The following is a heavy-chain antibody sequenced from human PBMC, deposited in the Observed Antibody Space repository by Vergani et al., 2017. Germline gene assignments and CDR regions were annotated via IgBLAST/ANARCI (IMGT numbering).Heavy chain of an antibody. J-gene: IGHJ4*02. D-gene: IGHD1-26*01. CDR1: GGTFSSYA. V-gene: IGHV1-69*12. CDR3: ARAGGGVNPAQVYGGGYYAAY. Sequence: QVQLVQSGAEVKKPGSSVKVSCKASGGTFSSYAISWVRQAPGQGLEWMGGIIPIFGTANYAQKFQGRVPITADESTSTAYMEVSSLRSEDTAVYYCARAGGGVNPAQVYGGGYYAAYWGQGTVGTVSS. CDR2: IIPIFGTA.